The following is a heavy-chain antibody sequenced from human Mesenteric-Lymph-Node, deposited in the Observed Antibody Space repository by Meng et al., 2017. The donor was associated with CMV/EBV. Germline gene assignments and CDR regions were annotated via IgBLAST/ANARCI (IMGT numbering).Heavy chain of an antibody. Sequence: SETLSLTCTVSGGSISTYYWTWIRQPPGKGLEWIGSVYYSGSIDYTPSLKSRLTISVDTSRSQFSLKLSSVTAADTAVYYCARLRNWYPDYWGQGTLVTVSS. D-gene: IGHD6-13*01. CDR2: VYYSGSI. J-gene: IGHJ4*02. CDR3: ARLRNWYPDY. V-gene: IGHV4-59*01. CDR1: GGSISTYY.